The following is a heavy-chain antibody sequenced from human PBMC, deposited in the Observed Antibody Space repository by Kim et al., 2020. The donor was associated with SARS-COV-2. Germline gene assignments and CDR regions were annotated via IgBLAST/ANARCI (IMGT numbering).Heavy chain of an antibody. J-gene: IGHJ3*01. Sequence: GGSLRLSCAASGFTFSSYNMNWVRQAPGKGLEWVSSISSSSIYIYYADSMRGRFTISRDNAQNSLFLQMNSLRAEDTAVSSGVLHRDRVYCVWWTRDV. CDR2: ISSSSIYI. D-gene: IGHD2-21*01. V-gene: IGHV3-21*01. CDR3: VLHRDRVYCVWWTRDV. CDR1: GFTFSSYN.